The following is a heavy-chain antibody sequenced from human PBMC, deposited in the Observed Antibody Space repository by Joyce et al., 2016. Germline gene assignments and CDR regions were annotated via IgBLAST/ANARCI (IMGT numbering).Heavy chain of an antibody. J-gene: IGHJ4*02. V-gene: IGHV3-21*01. Sequence: EVQLVESGGGLVTPGGSLGPSCAASGFTFSSYSMSWVRQAPGKGLEVFSSMSSSSSYIKYTDAGNGRFTTSRDNAKNALDLQMNSLRVEDTSVYYCARSSYTNVIFDYWGQGTLVTVSS. CDR1: GFTFSSYS. D-gene: IGHD2-8*01. CDR2: MSSSSSYI. CDR3: ARSSYTNVIFDY.